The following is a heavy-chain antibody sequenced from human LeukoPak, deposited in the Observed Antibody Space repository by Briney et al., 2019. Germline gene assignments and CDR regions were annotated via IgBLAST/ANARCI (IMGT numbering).Heavy chain of an antibody. CDR3: AKDLDSTALYDNAD. V-gene: IGHV3-23*01. J-gene: IGHJ1*01. Sequence: PGGSLRLSCVASGFTFSRYAMNWVRQTPGKGLEWVSLIGTNEQRTHYADSVKGRFTISRDNSKNTLFLQMNSLRAEDTAVYYCAKDLDSTALYDNADWGQGTLVTVSS. CDR2: IGTNEQRT. D-gene: IGHD6-19*01. CDR1: GFTFSRYA.